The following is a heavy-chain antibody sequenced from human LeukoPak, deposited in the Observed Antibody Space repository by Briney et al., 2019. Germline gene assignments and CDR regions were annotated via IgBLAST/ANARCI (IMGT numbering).Heavy chain of an antibody. V-gene: IGHV3-49*03. CDR2: IRSKAYGGTT. CDR3: TRDRADYYDSSGYYTFDY. J-gene: IGHJ4*02. Sequence: SLTLSCTASGFTFGDYAMSWFRQAPGRGLAWVGFIRSKAYGGTTEYAASVKGRFTISRDDSKSIAYLQMNSLKTEDTAVYYCTRDRADYYDSSGYYTFDYWGQGTLVTVSS. CDR1: GFTFGDYA. D-gene: IGHD3-22*01.